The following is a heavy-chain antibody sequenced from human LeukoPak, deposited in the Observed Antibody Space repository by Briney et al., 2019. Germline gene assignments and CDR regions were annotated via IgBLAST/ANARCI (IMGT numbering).Heavy chain of an antibody. V-gene: IGHV3-72*01. CDR2: ISTKANSYTI. D-gene: IGHD2-21*02. Sequence: GGSLRLSCAASGFTFSSYSMNWVRQAPGKGLEWVGRISTKANSYTIQYAASVKGRFTISRDDSKNSLYLQMNSLKSEDTAVYYCASDYCGGDCSHIWGQGTLVTVSS. CDR3: ASDYCGGDCSHI. CDR1: GFTFSSYS. J-gene: IGHJ4*02.